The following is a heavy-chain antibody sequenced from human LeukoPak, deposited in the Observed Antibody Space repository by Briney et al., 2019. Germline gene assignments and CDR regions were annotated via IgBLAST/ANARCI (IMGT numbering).Heavy chain of an antibody. V-gene: IGHV3-7*03. CDR2: IKEDGSET. Sequence: GESLRLSCAASGFTFKKYWMNWVRQVPGKGLECLANIKEDGSETYYADSVKGRFTVSRDNPKNLLFLQINSLRAEDTAVYYCAKDPRIAARPIDPWGQGTLVTVSS. CDR1: GFTFKKYW. D-gene: IGHD6-6*01. CDR3: AKDPRIAARPIDP. J-gene: IGHJ5*02.